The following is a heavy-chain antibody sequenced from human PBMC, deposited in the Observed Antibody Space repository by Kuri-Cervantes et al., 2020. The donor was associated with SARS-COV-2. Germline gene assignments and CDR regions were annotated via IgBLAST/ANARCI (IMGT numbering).Heavy chain of an antibody. J-gene: IGHJ4*02. V-gene: IGHV1-69*06. D-gene: IGHD5-24*01. Sequence: SVKVSCKASGGTFSSYAISWVRQAPGQGLEWMGGIIPIFGTANYAQKFQGRVTITADKSTGTAYMELSSLRSEDTAVYYCARGGEMATITPTFDYWGQGTLVTVSS. CDR2: IIPIFGTA. CDR1: GGTFSSYA. CDR3: ARGGEMATITPTFDY.